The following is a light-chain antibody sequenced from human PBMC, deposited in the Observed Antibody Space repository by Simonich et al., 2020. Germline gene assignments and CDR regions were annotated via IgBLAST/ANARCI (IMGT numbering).Light chain of an antibody. V-gene: IGLV3-21*03. Sequence: SYVLTQPPSVSVAPGKTARITCGGNNIGSKSVHWYQQKPGQAPVLVGYDVSARPSGIPERFSGSNAGNTATLTISRGEAGDEADDYCQVWDSSSDHWVFGGGTKLTVL. J-gene: IGLJ3*02. CDR1: NIGSKS. CDR3: QVWDSSSDHWV. CDR2: DVS.